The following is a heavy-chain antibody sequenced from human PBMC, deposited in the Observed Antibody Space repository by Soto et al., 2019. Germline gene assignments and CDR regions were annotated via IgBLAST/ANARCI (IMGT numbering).Heavy chain of an antibody. CDR3: ARIDCTGGNCRPYAYYALDV. Sequence: QGQLVESGGGVVQPGRSLRLSCAASGFTFNTYGMHWVRQAPGKGLEWVAVIWYDGGIKYYSDSTRGRFTVSRDNSRNTLYLQMNSLRVEDTAVYYCARIDCTGGNCRPYAYYALDVW. J-gene: IGHJ6*01. D-gene: IGHD2-15*01. CDR1: GFTFNTYG. V-gene: IGHV3-33*01. CDR2: IWYDGGIK.